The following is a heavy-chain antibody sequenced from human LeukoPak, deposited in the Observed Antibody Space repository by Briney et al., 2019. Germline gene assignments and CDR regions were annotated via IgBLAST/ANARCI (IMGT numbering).Heavy chain of an antibody. Sequence: GRSLRLSCAASGLTFDDYAMHWVRQAPGKGLEWVSGISWTTSNIAYAASVKGRFTISRDNTKNSLYLQMNTLRAEDTAFYCAKGGAAVDNYWYFDLWGSGTLVTVTS. CDR2: ISWTTSNI. J-gene: IGHJ2*01. CDR1: GLTFDDYA. D-gene: IGHD6-13*01. CDR3: AKGGAAVDNYWYFDL. V-gene: IGHV3-9*01.